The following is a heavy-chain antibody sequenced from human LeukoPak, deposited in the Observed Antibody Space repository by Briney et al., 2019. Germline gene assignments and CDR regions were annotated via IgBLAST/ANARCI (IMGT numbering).Heavy chain of an antibody. V-gene: IGHV3-23*01. CDR3: VRDLSLDIYSSPIKSHYMDV. CDR1: GFTFSNYA. D-gene: IGHD6-13*01. CDR2: IDASGGAT. Sequence: AGGSLRLSCAASGFTFSNYAVSWVRQAPGKGLEWVSSIDASGGATYYADSVKGRFTISRDNSKNTFYLQMNSLRAEDTAVYYCVRDLSLDIYSSPIKSHYMDVWGQGTTVTVSS. J-gene: IGHJ6*03.